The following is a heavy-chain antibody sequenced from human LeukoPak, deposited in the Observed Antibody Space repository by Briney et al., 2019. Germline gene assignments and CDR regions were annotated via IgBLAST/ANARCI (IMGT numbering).Heavy chain of an antibody. CDR2: IIPIFGTA. Sequence: SVKVSCKASGGTFSSYAISWVRQAPGQGLEWMGGIIPIFGTANYAQKFQGRVTITADESTSTAYMELSSLRSEDTAVYYCARDLMYYDFWSGYYRPDAFDIWGQGTMVTVSS. CDR1: GGTFSSYA. D-gene: IGHD3-3*01. J-gene: IGHJ3*02. CDR3: ARDLMYYDFWSGYYRPDAFDI. V-gene: IGHV1-69*13.